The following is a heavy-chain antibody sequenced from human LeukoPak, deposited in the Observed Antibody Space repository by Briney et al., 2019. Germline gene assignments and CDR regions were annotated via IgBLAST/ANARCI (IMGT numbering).Heavy chain of an antibody. Sequence: GGSLRLSCAASGFTFSSYEMNWVRQAPGKGLEWVSYISSSGSTIYYADSVKGRFTISRDNAKNSLYLQMNSLRAEDTALYYCAKSSGWDYYYYYMDVWGKGTTVTISS. V-gene: IGHV3-48*03. CDR3: AKSSGWDYYYYYMDV. J-gene: IGHJ6*03. D-gene: IGHD6-19*01. CDR1: GFTFSSYE. CDR2: ISSSGSTI.